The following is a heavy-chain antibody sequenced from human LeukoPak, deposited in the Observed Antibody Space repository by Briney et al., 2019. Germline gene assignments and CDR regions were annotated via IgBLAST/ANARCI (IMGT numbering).Heavy chain of an antibody. D-gene: IGHD3-10*01. J-gene: IGHJ4*02. V-gene: IGHV1-18*01. CDR3: ARDPEGVTPLDY. CDR2: ISALNGNT. CDR1: GYIFTSYG. Sequence: ASVKVSCEASGYIFTSYGFAWVRQAPGQGLEWMGWISALNGNTNHAQKFQGRVTMTTDTSTSTAYMELRSLTSDDTAMYYCARDPEGVTPLDYWGQGTLVTVSS.